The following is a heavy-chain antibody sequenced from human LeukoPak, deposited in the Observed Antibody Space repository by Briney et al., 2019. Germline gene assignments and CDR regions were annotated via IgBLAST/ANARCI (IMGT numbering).Heavy chain of an antibody. CDR3: AGTYYYDSSGYYNFDY. V-gene: IGHV4-59*08. CDR2: IYYSGST. J-gene: IGHJ4*02. Sequence: PSETLSLTCTVSGGSISSYYWSWIRQPPGKGLGWIGYIYYSGSTNYNPSLKSRVTISVDTSKNQFSLKLSSVTAADTAVYYCAGTYYYDSSGYYNFDYWGRGTLVTVSS. D-gene: IGHD3-22*01. CDR1: GGSISSYY.